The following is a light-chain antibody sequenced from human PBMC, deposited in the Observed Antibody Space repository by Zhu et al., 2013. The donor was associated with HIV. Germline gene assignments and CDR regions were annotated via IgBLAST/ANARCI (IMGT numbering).Light chain of an antibody. Sequence: AIRMTQSPSSLSASTGDRVTITCRASQGISSYLAWYQQKAGKAPQLLFYAASTHHSGVPSRFSARGSGTEFTLTITSLQPQDFATYYCHHVNDNPAFGPGTKVDVK. CDR1: QGISSY. CDR3: HHVNDNPA. V-gene: IGKV1-8*01. CDR2: AAS. J-gene: IGKJ3*01.